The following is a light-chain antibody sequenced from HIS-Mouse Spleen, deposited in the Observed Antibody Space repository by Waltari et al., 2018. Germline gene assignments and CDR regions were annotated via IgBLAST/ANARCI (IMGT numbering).Light chain of an antibody. CDR3: SSYTSSSTYV. CDR1: SSDVGGYNY. Sequence: SPGQSITISCTGTSSDVGGYNYVSWYQQHPGKAPKLMIYDVSNRPSGVSNRFSGSKSGNTASLTSSGLQAEDEADYYCSSYTSSSTYVFGTGTKVTVL. CDR2: DVS. V-gene: IGLV2-14*03. J-gene: IGLJ1*01.